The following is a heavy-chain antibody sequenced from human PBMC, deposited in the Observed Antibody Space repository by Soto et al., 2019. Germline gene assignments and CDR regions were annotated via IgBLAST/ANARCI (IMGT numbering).Heavy chain of an antibody. Sequence: SETLSLTCTVSGGSISSGDYYWSWIRQPPGKGLEWIGYIYYSGSTYYNPSLKSRVTISVDTSKNQFSLKLSSVTAADTAVYYCARVRGPIAARFDYWGQGTLVTVYS. CDR2: IYYSGST. D-gene: IGHD5-18*01. V-gene: IGHV4-30-4*01. J-gene: IGHJ4*02. CDR1: GGSISSGDYY. CDR3: ARVRGPIAARFDY.